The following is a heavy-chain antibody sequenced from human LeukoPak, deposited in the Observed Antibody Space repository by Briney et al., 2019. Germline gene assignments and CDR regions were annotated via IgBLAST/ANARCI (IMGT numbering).Heavy chain of an antibody. D-gene: IGHD2-21*01. CDR1: GFTFSSYG. CDR3: AKQKDIVVVIATFDY. CDR2: ISGSGGST. V-gene: IGHV3-23*01. Sequence: PGGSLRLSCAASGFTFSSYGMSWVRQAPGKGLEWVSAISGSGGSTYYADSVKGRFTISRDNSKNTLYLQMNSLRAEDTAVYYCAKQKDIVVVIATFDYWGQGTLVTVSS. J-gene: IGHJ4*02.